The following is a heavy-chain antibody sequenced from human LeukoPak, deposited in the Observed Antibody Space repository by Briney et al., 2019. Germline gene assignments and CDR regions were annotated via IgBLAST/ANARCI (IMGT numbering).Heavy chain of an antibody. CDR1: GFTVSSNY. CDR2: IYSGVST. V-gene: IGHV3-53*01. Sequence: PGGSLRLSCAASGFTVSSNYMSWVRQAPGKGMEWVSVIYSGVSTYYADSVKGRFTISRDNSKNTLYLQMNSLRAEDTAVYYCAMHPFTSNLIGRFDYWGQGTLVTVSS. CDR3: AMHPFTSNLIGRFDY. J-gene: IGHJ4*02.